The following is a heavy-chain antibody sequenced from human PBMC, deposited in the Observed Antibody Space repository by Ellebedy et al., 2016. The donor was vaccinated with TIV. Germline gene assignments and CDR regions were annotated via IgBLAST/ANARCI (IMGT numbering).Heavy chain of an antibody. CDR2: IYFGGNT. D-gene: IGHD7-27*01. CDR3: VADRSDWGPVFAS. J-gene: IGHJ4*02. V-gene: IGHV4-4*06. Sequence: IYFGGNTYYNPSFEGRVTLSVATSKNQFSLSLTSVTAADTAVYYCVADRSDWGPVFASWGQGVLVTVSS.